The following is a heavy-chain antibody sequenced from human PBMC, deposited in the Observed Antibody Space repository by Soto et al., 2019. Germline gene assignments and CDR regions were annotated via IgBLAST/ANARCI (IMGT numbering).Heavy chain of an antibody. Sequence: SETLSLTCRVSGASSSTDYYSWSWIRQPPGKGLEWIGNIYHTGSTHYNTSLKSRVTISVDKSKKQFSLNLSSVTAADTAVYYCARVFSNFWYFFDFWGQGSLVTVSS. CDR1: GASSSTDYYS. J-gene: IGHJ4*02. D-gene: IGHD2-8*02. CDR2: IYHTGST. CDR3: ARVFSNFWYFFDF. V-gene: IGHV4-30-2*01.